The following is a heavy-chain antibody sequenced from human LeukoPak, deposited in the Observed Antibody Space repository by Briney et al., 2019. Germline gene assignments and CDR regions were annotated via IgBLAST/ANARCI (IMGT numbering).Heavy chain of an antibody. D-gene: IGHD2-8*01. CDR2: IIPIFGTA. CDR1: GGTFSSYA. V-gene: IGHV1-69*05. Sequence: GASVKVSCTASGGTFSSYAISWVRQAPGQGLEWMGGIIPIFGTANYAQKFQGRVTITTDESTSTAYMELSSLRSEDTAVYYCARYIVPYPPDYWGQGTLVTVSS. J-gene: IGHJ4*02. CDR3: ARYIVPYPPDY.